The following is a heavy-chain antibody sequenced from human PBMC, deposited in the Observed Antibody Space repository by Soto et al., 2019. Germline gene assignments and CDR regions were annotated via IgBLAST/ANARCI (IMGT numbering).Heavy chain of an antibody. CDR3: ARGSVQFLFDP. J-gene: IGHJ5*02. Sequence: SETLSLTCAVYGGSFSGYYWSWIRQPPGKGLEWIGEINHSGSTNYNPSLKSRVTISVDTSKNQFSLKLSSVTAADTAVYYCARGSVQFLFDPWGQGTLVTVSS. CDR2: INHSGST. CDR1: GGSFSGYY. V-gene: IGHV4-34*01. D-gene: IGHD3-3*01.